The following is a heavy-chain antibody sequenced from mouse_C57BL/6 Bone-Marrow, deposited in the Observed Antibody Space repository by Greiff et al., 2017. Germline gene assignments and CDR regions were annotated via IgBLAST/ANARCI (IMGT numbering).Heavy chain of an antibody. Sequence: VQLQQSGPGLVKPSQTVSLTCTVTGISITTGNYRWSWIRQFPGNKLEWIGYIYYSGTITYNPSLTSRTTITRDTSKNQFFLEMNSLTAEDTATYYCARDGEYGNYLFYYYAMDYWGQGTSVTVSS. CDR2: IYYSGTI. V-gene: IGHV3-5*02. CDR1: GISITTGNYR. CDR3: ARDGEYGNYLFYYYAMDY. D-gene: IGHD2-1*01. J-gene: IGHJ4*01.